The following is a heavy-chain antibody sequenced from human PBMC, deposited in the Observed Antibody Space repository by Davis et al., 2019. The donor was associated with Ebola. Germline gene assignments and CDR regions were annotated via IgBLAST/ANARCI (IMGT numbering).Heavy chain of an antibody. CDR1: GGTFSSYA. D-gene: IGHD5-24*01. CDR3: ARQMGGMDV. J-gene: IGHJ6*02. Sequence: SVKVSCKASGGTFSSYAISWVRQAPGQGLEWMGGIIPIFGTADYAQKFQGRVTITADESTSTAYMELSSLKASDTAMYYCARQMGGMDVWGQGTTVTVSS. CDR2: IIPIFGTA. V-gene: IGHV1-69*13.